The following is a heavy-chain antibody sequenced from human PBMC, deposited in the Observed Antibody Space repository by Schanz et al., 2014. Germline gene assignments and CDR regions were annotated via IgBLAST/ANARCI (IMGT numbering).Heavy chain of an antibody. V-gene: IGHV3-30-3*01. D-gene: IGHD3-3*02. CDR1: GFTFHTYD. Sequence: QVHLEESGGGVVQPGRSLRLSCAASGFTFHTYDMHWVRQAPGKGLEWVAQISHDGHRDFYADSLKGRFTISRDNARNSLYLQLNSLRVEDSGVYFCAQTRGTFMVPIDNWGQGVRVIVSS. J-gene: IGHJ4*02. CDR3: AQTRGTFMVPIDN. CDR2: ISHDGHRD.